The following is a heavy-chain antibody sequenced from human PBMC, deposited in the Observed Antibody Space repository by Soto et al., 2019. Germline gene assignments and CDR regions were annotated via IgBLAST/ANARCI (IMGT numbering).Heavy chain of an antibody. J-gene: IGHJ6*02. Sequence: SVKVSCKASGGTFSSYTISWVRQAPGQGLEWMGRIIPILGIANYAQKFQGRVTITADKSTSTAYMELSSLRSEDTAVYYCARVTITMVWGVIRTELYGMVCWGQGITVTVFS. CDR1: GGTFSSYT. CDR2: IIPILGIA. V-gene: IGHV1-69*02. D-gene: IGHD3-10*01. CDR3: ARVTITMVWGVIRTELYGMVC.